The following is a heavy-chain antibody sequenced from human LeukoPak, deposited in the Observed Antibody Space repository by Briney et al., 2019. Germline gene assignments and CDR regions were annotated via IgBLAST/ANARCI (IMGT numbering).Heavy chain of an antibody. J-gene: IGHJ6*04. D-gene: IGHD3-10*01. CDR2: ISSSSTI. CDR1: GFTFSDFY. V-gene: IGHV3-69-1*01. Sequence: GGSLRLSCAASGFTFSDFYMTWIRQAPGKGLEWVSYISSSSTIYYADSVKGRFTISRDNAKNSLYLQMNSLRAEDTAVHYCARDQLLWFGEEVWGKGTTVTVSS. CDR3: ARDQLLWFGEEV.